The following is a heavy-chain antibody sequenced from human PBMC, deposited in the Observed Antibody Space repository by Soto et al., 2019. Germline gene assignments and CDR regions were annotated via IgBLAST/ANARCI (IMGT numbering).Heavy chain of an antibody. Sequence: GGSLSLSYAASGFTFTSCAVSWVRQAPGKGLEWVSSISGSGSGGSTYYADSVKGRFTISRDNFKDTLFLQMNSLRAEDTAVYYCAKAPPTYDFPYYFDSWGQGTLVTVSS. CDR2: ISGSGSGGST. D-gene: IGHD3-3*01. J-gene: IGHJ4*02. CDR1: GFTFTSCA. V-gene: IGHV3-23*01. CDR3: AKAPPTYDFPYYFDS.